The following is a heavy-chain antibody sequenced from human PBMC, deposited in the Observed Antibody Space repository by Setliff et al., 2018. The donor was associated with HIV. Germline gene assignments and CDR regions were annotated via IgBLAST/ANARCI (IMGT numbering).Heavy chain of an antibody. V-gene: IGHV7-4-1*01. Sequence: ASVKVSCKASGYSFTTYSINWLRQAPGQGPEWMGWIHTSTGRPTYVRDFTGRFVFSLDTSVNTAFLQIGDLKTEDTAVYYCARNSPFPPSSGAHFDFWGPGTLVTVSS. CDR1: GYSFTTYS. CDR3: ARNSPFPPSSGAHFDF. J-gene: IGHJ4*02. D-gene: IGHD3-22*01. CDR2: IHTSTGRP.